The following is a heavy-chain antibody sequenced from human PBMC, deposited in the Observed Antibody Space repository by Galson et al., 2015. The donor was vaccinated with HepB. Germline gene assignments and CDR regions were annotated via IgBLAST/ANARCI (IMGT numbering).Heavy chain of an antibody. D-gene: IGHD5-18*01. CDR3: AHRLNSSYFDY. CDR2: IYWNDDK. J-gene: IGHJ4*02. CDR1: GFSLSTSGVG. Sequence: PALVKPTQTLTLTCTFSGFSLSTSGVGVGWIRQPPGKALEWLALIYWNDDKRYSPSLKSRLTITKDTSKNQVVLTMTNMDPVDAATYYCAHRLNSSYFDYWGQGTLVTVSS. V-gene: IGHV2-5*01.